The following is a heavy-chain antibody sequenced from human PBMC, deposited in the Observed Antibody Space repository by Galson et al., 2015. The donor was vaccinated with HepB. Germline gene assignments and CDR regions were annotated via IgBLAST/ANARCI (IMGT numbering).Heavy chain of an antibody. J-gene: IGHJ6*02. D-gene: IGHD3-10*01. CDR2: IYSGGST. Sequence: SLRLSCAASGFTVSSNYMSWVRQAPGKGLEWVSVIYSGGSTYYADSVKGRFTISRDNSKNTLYLQMNSLRAEDTAVYYCARDPGVRITMVRGVNYYGMDVWGQGTTVTVSS. CDR1: GFTVSSNY. V-gene: IGHV3-66*01. CDR3: ARDPGVRITMVRGVNYYGMDV.